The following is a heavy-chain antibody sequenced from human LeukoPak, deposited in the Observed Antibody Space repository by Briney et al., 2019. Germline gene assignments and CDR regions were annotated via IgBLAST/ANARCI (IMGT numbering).Heavy chain of an antibody. Sequence: GGSLRLPCAASGFTFSSYAMSWIRQAPGKGLEWVSAISGSGGSTYYADSVKGRFTISRDNSKNTLYLQMNSLRAEDTAVYYCATDLVMVAATDFDYWGQGTLVTVSS. CDR1: GFTFSSYA. J-gene: IGHJ4*02. CDR2: ISGSGGST. CDR3: ATDLVMVAATDFDY. V-gene: IGHV3-23*01. D-gene: IGHD2-15*01.